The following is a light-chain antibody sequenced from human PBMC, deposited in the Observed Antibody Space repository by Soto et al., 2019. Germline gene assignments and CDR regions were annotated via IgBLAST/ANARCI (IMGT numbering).Light chain of an antibody. CDR1: SSNIGSNY. J-gene: IGLJ3*02. Sequence: QSVLTQPPSASGTPGQRVTISCSGSSSNIGSNYVYWYQQLPGTAPKLLIYRNNQRPSGVPDRFSGSKSGTSVSLAISGLRSEDEADYHCAAWDDSLSGWVFGGGTKLTVL. CDR3: AAWDDSLSGWV. V-gene: IGLV1-47*01. CDR2: RNN.